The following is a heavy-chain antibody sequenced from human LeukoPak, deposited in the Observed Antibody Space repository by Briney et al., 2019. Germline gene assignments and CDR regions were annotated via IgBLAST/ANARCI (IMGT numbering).Heavy chain of an antibody. CDR1: GYSFTSYW. CDR2: IYPGDSGT. V-gene: IGHV5-51*01. D-gene: IGHD2-8*01. J-gene: IGHJ4*02. Sequence: GESLKISCKGSGYSFTSYWIGWVRQMPGKGLEWMGIIYPGDSGTRYSPSFQGQVTISADKSISTAYLQWSSLKASDTAMYYCARQHALGPNMGDYVDYWGQGTLVTVSS. CDR3: ARQHALGPNMGDYVDY.